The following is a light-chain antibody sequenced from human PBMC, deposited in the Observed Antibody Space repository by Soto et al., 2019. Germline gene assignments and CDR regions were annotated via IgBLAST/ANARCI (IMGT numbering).Light chain of an antibody. CDR2: WAS. J-gene: IGKJ2*01. CDR1: QSVLYNSNNKNY. Sequence: DIVMTQSPDSLAVSLGERATINCRSSQSVLYNSNNKNYLAWYQQKPGQPPKLLIYWASTRESGVPDRFSGSGSGTEFPLTISRLQAEDVAVYYFQHYDTTPRTFGQGTKLEIK. CDR3: QHYDTTPRT. V-gene: IGKV4-1*01.